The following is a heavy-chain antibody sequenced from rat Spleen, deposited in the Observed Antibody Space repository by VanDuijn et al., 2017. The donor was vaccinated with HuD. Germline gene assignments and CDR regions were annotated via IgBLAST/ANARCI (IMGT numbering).Heavy chain of an antibody. J-gene: IGHJ1*01. CDR3: AGAGYLRDWYFDL. CDR2: ISYDGSNT. D-gene: IGHD2-2*01. Sequence: EVQLVESGGGLVQPGRSLKLSCAASGFTFSDYNMAWVRLAPKKGLEWVATISYDGSNTYYRDSVKGRFTISRDNAKTTLFLQMDSLKSEDTATYYCAGAGYLRDWYFDLWGPGTMVAVSS. V-gene: IGHV5-7*01. CDR1: GFTFSDYN.